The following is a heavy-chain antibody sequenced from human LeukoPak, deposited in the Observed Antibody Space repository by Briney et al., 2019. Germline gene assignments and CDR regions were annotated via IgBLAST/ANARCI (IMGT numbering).Heavy chain of an antibody. CDR2: ISYSGTS. CDR1: GGSISSSDYY. Sequence: SETLSLTCAVSGGSISSSDYYWGLIRQPPGKGLEWIGRISYSGTSYYNPSLKRRVTISVDTSNNQFSLKMTSVTAADTAVYYCARLIHSYYYDSSGYYPHYYMDVWGKGTTVTVSS. V-gene: IGHV4-39*01. D-gene: IGHD3-22*01. J-gene: IGHJ6*03. CDR3: ARLIHSYYYDSSGYYPHYYMDV.